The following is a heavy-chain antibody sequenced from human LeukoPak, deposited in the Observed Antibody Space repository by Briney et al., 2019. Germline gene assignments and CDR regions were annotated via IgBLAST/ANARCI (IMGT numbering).Heavy chain of an antibody. D-gene: IGHD3-22*01. CDR2: INAGNGNT. J-gene: IGHJ3*02. V-gene: IGHV1-3*01. CDR1: GYTFTSYA. CDR3: ARGTTVVVPHDAFDI. Sequence: ASVKVSCKASGYTFTSYAMHWVRQAPGQRLEWMGWINAGNGNTKYSQKFQGRVTITRDTSASTAYMELSSLRSEDTAVYYCARGTTVVVPHDAFDIWGQGTMVTVS.